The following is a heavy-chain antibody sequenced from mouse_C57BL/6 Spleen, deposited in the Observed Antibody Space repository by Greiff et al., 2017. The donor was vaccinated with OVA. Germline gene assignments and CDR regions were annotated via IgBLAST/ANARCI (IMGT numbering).Heavy chain of an antibody. CDR1: GYTFTDYY. CDR2: LFPGSGST. V-gene: IGHV1-75*01. J-gene: IGHJ4*01. Sequence: VQGVESGPELVKPGASVQISCKASGYTFTDYYINWVKQRPGQGLEWIGWLFPGSGSTYYNEKFKGKATLTVDKSSSPAYMLHSSLTSEDSAVYFCARHDWPYAMGYWGQGTSVTVSS. CDR3: ARHDWPYAMGY.